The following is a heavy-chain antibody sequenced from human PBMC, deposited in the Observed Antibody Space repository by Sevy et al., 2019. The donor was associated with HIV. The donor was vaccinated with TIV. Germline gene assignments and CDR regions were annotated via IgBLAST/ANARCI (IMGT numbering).Heavy chain of an antibody. Sequence: SGCLRLSCAVSGFSFSDYWMSWVRQAPGKGLEWVAKTKHDGSEKYYVDSVKGRFTISRDNAKNSLYLQMNSLRAEDTAVYYCVRCGSSTTDIWGQGTMVLVSS. CDR2: TKHDGSEK. V-gene: IGHV3-7*01. CDR1: GFSFSDYW. D-gene: IGHD4-17*01. CDR3: VRCGSSTTDI. J-gene: IGHJ3*02.